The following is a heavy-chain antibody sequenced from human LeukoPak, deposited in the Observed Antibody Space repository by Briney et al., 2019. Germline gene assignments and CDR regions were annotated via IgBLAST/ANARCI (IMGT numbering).Heavy chain of an antibody. CDR1: GFTFSRYG. D-gene: IGHD6-19*01. Sequence: PGGSLRLSCVASGFTFSRYGMHWVRQAPGKGLEWVAVIWYDGSYKYYADSVKGRFTISRDNPKNTLYLQMNSLRDEDTAVYYCASAGSGLYWGQGTLVTVSS. V-gene: IGHV3-33*01. J-gene: IGHJ4*02. CDR3: ASAGSGLY. CDR2: IWYDGSYK.